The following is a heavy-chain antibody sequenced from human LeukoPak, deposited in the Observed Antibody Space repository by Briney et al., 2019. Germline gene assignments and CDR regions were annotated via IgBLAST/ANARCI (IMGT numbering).Heavy chain of an antibody. V-gene: IGHV3-33*01. CDR1: GFTFSSYG. D-gene: IGHD5-18*01. CDR3: ARGGYSYGVDY. CDR2: IWHDGSNK. J-gene: IGHJ4*02. Sequence: GGSLRLSCAASGFTFSSYGMHWVRQAPGKGLEWVAVIWHDGSNKYYADSVKGRFTISRDNSKNTLYLQMNSLRAEDTAVYYCARGGYSYGVDYWGQGTLVTVSS.